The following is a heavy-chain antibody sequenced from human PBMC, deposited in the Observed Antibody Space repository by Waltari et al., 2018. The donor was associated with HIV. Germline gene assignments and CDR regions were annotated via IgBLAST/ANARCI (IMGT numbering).Heavy chain of an antibody. V-gene: IGHV4-31*01. CDR1: GGSISSGGYY. J-gene: IGHJ4*02. CDR3: ARMNYDSSGYCYFDY. D-gene: IGHD3-22*01. CDR2: IDDSGRT. Sequence: QVQLQESGPGLVKPSQTLSLTCTVSGGSISSGGYYWSWIRQHPVKGLEWSGYIDDSGRTDYNPTLKRLVTISVDTSKNQCSLKLSSVTAADTAVYYCARMNYDSSGYCYFDYWGQGTLVTVSS.